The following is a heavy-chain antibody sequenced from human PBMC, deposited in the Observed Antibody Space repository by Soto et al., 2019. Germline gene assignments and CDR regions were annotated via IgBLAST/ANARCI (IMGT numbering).Heavy chain of an antibody. CDR3: ARAVDDYSDYRYFDY. D-gene: IGHD4-17*01. V-gene: IGHV4-59*01. J-gene: IGHJ4*02. CDR2: IYYSGST. CDR1: GGSISSYY. Sequence: LETLSLTCTVSGGSISSYYRSWIRQPPWKGLEWIGYIYYSGSTNYNPSLKSRVTISVDTSKNQFSLKLSSVTAADTAVYYCARAVDDYSDYRYFDYWGQGTLVTVSS.